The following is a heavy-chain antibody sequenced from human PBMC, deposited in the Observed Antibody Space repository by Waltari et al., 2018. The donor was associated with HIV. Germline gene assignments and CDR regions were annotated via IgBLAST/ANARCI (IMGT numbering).Heavy chain of an antibody. D-gene: IGHD1-1*01. Sequence: EVQLVESGGGLVQPGRSLRLSCTASGFTLGDYAMSWVRQVPGKGLEWVGFIRSKAYGGTTEYAASVKGRFTISRDDSKSIAYLQMNSLKTEDTAVYYCTRDPRRWNDYFDYWGQGTLVTVSS. CDR2: IRSKAYGGTT. V-gene: IGHV3-49*04. J-gene: IGHJ4*02. CDR1: GFTLGDYA. CDR3: TRDPRRWNDYFDY.